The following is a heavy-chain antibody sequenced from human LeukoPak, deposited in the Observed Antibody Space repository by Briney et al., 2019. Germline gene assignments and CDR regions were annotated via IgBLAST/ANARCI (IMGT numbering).Heavy chain of an antibody. J-gene: IGHJ4*02. CDR1: GFSFSNYS. CDR3: ARGGSSGSMIY. V-gene: IGHV3-48*01. D-gene: IGHD3-22*01. Sequence: GGSLRLSCAASGFSFSNYSMSWVRQAPGKGLEWVSYITSSSSPIYYADSVKGRFTISRDNAKNSVYLQMNSLRVEDTAVYYRARGGSSGSMIYWGQGTLVTVSS. CDR2: ITSSSSPI.